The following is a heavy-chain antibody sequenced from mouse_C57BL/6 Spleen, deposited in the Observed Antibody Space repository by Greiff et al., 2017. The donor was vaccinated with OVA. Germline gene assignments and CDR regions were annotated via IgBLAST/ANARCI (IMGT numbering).Heavy chain of an antibody. V-gene: IGHV5-17*01. D-gene: IGHD1-1*01. J-gene: IGHJ4*01. Sequence: EVHLVESGGGLVKPGGSLKLSCAASGFTFSDYGMHWVRQAPEKGLEWVAYISSGSSTIYYADTVKGRFTISRDNAKNTLFLQMNSLRSEDTAMYYCARADYGIYDMDYWGQGTSVTVSS. CDR2: ISSGSSTI. CDR1: GFTFSDYG. CDR3: ARADYGIYDMDY.